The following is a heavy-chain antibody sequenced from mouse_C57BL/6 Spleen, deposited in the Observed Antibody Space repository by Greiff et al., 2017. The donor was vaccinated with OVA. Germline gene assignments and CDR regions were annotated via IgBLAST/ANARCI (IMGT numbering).Heavy chain of an antibody. Sequence: QVQLQQPGAELVRPGSSVKLSCKTSGYTFTSYWMDWVKQRPGQGLEWIGNIYPSDSEPHYNQKFKDKATLTVDKSSSTAYMQLSSLTSEDSAVYYCAREGDGNLFAYWGQGTLVTVSA. CDR1: GYTFTSYW. CDR3: AREGDGNLFAY. D-gene: IGHD2-1*01. CDR2: IYPSDSEP. J-gene: IGHJ3*01. V-gene: IGHV1-61*01.